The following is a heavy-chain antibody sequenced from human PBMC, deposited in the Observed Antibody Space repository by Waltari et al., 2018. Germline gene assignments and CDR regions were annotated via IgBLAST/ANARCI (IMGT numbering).Heavy chain of an antibody. CDR1: GGSFSGYY. CDR2: INHSGST. Sequence: QVQLQQWGAGLLKPSETLSLTCAVYGGSFSGYYWSWIRQPPGKGLEWIGEINHSGSTNYNPSLKSRVTISVDTSKNQFSLKLSSVTAADTAVYYCASVEGVSGSYAPDYWGQGTLVTVSS. CDR3: ASVEGVSGSYAPDY. V-gene: IGHV4-34*01. J-gene: IGHJ4*02. D-gene: IGHD1-26*01.